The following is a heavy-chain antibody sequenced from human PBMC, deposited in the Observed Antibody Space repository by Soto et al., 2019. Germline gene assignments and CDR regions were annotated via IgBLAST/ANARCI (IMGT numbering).Heavy chain of an antibody. CDR1: GGTFSSYA. CDR3: ATCSSTSCLHDYYYYYGMDV. D-gene: IGHD2-2*01. CDR2: IIPIFGTA. J-gene: IGHJ6*02. Sequence: ASVKVSCKASGGTFSSYAISWVRQAPGQGLEWMGGIIPIFGTANYAQKFQGRVTITADESTSTAYMELSSLRSEDTAVYYCATCSSTSCLHDYYYYYGMDVWGQGTTVTVSS. V-gene: IGHV1-69*13.